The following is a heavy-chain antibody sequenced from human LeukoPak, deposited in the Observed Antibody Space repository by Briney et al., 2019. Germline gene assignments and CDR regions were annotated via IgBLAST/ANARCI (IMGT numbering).Heavy chain of an antibody. J-gene: IGHJ4*02. CDR1: GGSISGNY. CDR2: VFYTGST. V-gene: IGHV4-59*01. CDR3: ARAVAVAGTFKFDF. Sequence: SETLSLTCTVSGGSISGNYWTWIRQPPGKGLDYIGHVFYTGSTNYSPSLKSRVTISIDTSKSHFSLKLTSVTAADTAVYYCARAVAVAGTFKFDFWGQRTLVTVSS. D-gene: IGHD6-19*01.